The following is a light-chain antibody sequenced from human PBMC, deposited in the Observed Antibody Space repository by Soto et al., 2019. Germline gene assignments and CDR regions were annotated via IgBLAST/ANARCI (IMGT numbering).Light chain of an antibody. Sequence: DIQMTQSPSSLSASVGDRVTITCRASQSINIYLHWYQQKPGKAPKLLVYAASSLQSGVPSRFXXSGSGTXXTLTISSLEPEDFATYYCQQSYSNPMYTFGQGTKLEIK. CDR2: AAS. CDR1: QSINIY. V-gene: IGKV1-39*01. J-gene: IGKJ2*01. CDR3: QQSYSNPMYT.